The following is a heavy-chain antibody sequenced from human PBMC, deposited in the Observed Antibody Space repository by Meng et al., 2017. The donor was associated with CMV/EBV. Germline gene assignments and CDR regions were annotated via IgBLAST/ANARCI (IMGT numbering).Heavy chain of an antibody. CDR3: ASTRASVVPAATSSYYYYYGMDV. Sequence: SMKVSCKASGGTFSSYAISWVRQAPGQGLEWMGGIIPIFGTANYAQKFQGRVTITTDESTSTAYMELSSLRSEDTAVYYCASTRASVVPAATSSYYYYYGMDVWGQGTTVTVSS. J-gene: IGHJ6*02. CDR2: IIPIFGTA. V-gene: IGHV1-69*05. CDR1: GGTFSSYA. D-gene: IGHD2-2*01.